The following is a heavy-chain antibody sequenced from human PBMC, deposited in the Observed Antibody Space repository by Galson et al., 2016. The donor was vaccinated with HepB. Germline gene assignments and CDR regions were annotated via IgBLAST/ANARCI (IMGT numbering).Heavy chain of an antibody. V-gene: IGHV3-23*01. CDR3: AKDILEVPAALPFDS. Sequence: SLRLSCAVSGFSFSTYGMSGVRQAPGKGLEWISAIRGSGGVTHYADSVRGRFTISRDHSKRTLFLHMSSLTVEDTAVYYCAKDILEVPAALPFDSWGQGTLVIVSS. CDR2: IRGSGGVT. J-gene: IGHJ4*02. CDR1: GFSFSTYG. D-gene: IGHD2-2*01.